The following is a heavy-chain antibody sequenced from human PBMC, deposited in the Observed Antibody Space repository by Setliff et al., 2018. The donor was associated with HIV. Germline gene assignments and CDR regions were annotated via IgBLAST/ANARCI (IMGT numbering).Heavy chain of an antibody. V-gene: IGHV1-69*13. J-gene: IGHJ5*02. D-gene: IGHD3-3*01. CDR3: AKWYYTFWSGYRARNNWFDP. Sequence: SVKVSCKASGYTFTSYGISWVRQAPGQGLEWMGGIIPMFGTANYAQKFQGRVTITADESTSTAYMELSSLRSEDTAVYYCAKWYYTFWSGYRARNNWFDPWGPEPWSPSPQ. CDR2: IIPMFGTA. CDR1: GYTFTSYG.